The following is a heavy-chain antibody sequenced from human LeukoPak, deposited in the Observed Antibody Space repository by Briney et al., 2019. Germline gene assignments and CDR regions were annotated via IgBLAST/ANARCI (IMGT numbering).Heavy chain of an antibody. CDR1: GLTFSSYG. V-gene: IGHV3-33*01. CDR3: ARDSDGDYGWVDY. D-gene: IGHD4-17*01. Sequence: GGSLRLSCAASGLTFSSYGMHWVRQAPGKGLEWVAVIWYDGSNKYYADSVKGRFTISRDNSKNTLYLQMNSLRAEDTAVYYCARDSDGDYGWVDYWGQGTLVTVSS. J-gene: IGHJ4*02. CDR2: IWYDGSNK.